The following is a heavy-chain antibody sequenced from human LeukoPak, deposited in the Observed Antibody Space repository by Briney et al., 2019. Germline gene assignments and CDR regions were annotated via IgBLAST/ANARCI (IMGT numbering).Heavy chain of an antibody. J-gene: IGHJ4*02. CDR2: INHSGST. CDR1: GGSFSGYY. Sequence: PSETLSLTCAVYGGSFSGYYWSWIRQPPGKGLEWIGEINHSGSTNYNPSLKSRVTISVDTSKNQFSLKLTSVTAADTAVYYCARAVGTDGYNLWVYWGQGTLVTVSS. V-gene: IGHV4-34*01. CDR3: ARAVGTDGYNLWVY. D-gene: IGHD5-24*01.